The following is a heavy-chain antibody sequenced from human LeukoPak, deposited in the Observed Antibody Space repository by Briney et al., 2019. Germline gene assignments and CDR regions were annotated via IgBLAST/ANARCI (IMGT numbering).Heavy chain of an antibody. D-gene: IGHD5-12*01. V-gene: IGHV4-34*01. Sequence: SETLSLTCAVYGGSFSGYYWSWIRQPPGKGLEWIGEINHSGSTNYNPSLKSRVTISVDRSKNQFSLKLSSVTAADTAVYYCAREPGGYADYWGQGTLVTVSS. J-gene: IGHJ4*02. CDR3: AREPGGYADY. CDR2: INHSGST. CDR1: GGSFSGYY.